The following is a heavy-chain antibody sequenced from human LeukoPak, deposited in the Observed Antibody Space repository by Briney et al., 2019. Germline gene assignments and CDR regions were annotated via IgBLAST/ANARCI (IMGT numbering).Heavy chain of an antibody. V-gene: IGHV1-18*01. D-gene: IGHD4-17*01. Sequence: ASVKVSCKASGYTFTSYGISWVRQAPGQGLEWMGWISAYNGSTNYAQKLQGRVTMTTDTSTSTAYMELRSLRSDDTAVYYCARVGADVKYYYFDYWGQGTLVTVSS. CDR3: ARVGADVKYYYFDY. CDR1: GYTFTSYG. J-gene: IGHJ4*02. CDR2: ISAYNGST.